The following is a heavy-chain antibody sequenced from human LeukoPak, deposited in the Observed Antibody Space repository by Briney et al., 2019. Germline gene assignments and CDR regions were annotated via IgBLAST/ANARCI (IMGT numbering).Heavy chain of an antibody. V-gene: IGHV3-33*01. Sequence: GGSLRLSCAASGFTFSSYGMHWVRQAPGKGLEWVAVIWYDGSNKYYADSVKGRFTISRDNSKITLYLQMNSLRAEDTAVYYCARGRRGYRMDAFDIWGQGTMVTVSS. J-gene: IGHJ3*02. D-gene: IGHD5-18*01. CDR3: ARGRRGYRMDAFDI. CDR2: IWYDGSNK. CDR1: GFTFSSYG.